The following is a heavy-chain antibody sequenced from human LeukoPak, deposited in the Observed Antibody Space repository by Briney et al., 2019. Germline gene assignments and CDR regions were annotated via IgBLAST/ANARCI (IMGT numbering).Heavy chain of an antibody. CDR3: AKDHDMITFGGVIVIGEFDY. CDR1: GFTFSSYS. V-gene: IGHV3-21*04. Sequence: GGSLRLSCAASGFTFSSYSMNWVRQAPGKGLEWVSSISSSSSYIYYADSVKGRFTISRDNSKNTLYLQMNSLRAEDTAVYYCAKDHDMITFGGVIVIGEFDYWGQGTLVTVSS. D-gene: IGHD3-16*02. J-gene: IGHJ4*02. CDR2: ISSSSSYI.